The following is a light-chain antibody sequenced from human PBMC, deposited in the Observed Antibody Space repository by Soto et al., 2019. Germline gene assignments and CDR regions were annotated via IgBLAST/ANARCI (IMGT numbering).Light chain of an antibody. CDR2: DES. CDR1: QSVGNS. Sequence: DLQVTQSPSTLSASVGDRITISCRTSQSVGNSLAWYQQKPGRAPKLLIYDESKLETGVSSRFSGSGSRTEFTLTISSLLPDDFVAYYCQQYNYNSRTFGGGTKVDI. CDR3: QQYNYNSRT. J-gene: IGKJ4*01. V-gene: IGKV1-5*03.